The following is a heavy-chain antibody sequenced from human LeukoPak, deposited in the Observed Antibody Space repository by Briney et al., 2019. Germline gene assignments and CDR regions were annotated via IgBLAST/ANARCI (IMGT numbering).Heavy chain of an antibody. D-gene: IGHD2-2*01. CDR1: GFTFSSYA. CDR2: ISGSGGST. V-gene: IGHV3-23*01. J-gene: IGHJ4*02. CDR3: AKGSTIVVVPAAADY. Sequence: QAGGSLRLSCAASGFTFSSYAMSWVRQAPGKGLEWVSAISGSGGSTYYADSVKGRFTISRDNSKNTLYLQMNSLRAEDTAVYYCAKGSTIVVVPAAADYRGQGTLVTVSS.